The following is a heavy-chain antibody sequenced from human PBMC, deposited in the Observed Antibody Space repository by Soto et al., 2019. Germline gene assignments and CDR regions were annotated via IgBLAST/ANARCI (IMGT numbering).Heavy chain of an antibody. CDR2: IYYTGST. CDR3: ARDSRVPT. J-gene: IGHJ5*02. Sequence: ETLSLTCTVSGDSIPNYYWSWIRQPPGKGLEWVGNIYYTGSTNYNPSLKSRVTISIDTSKNQFSLRLSSVTAADTAVYYCARDSRVPTWGQGTLVTVSS. V-gene: IGHV4-59*01. CDR1: GDSIPNYY.